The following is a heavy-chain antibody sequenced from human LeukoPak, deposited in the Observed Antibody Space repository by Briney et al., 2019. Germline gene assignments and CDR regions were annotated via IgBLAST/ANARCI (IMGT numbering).Heavy chain of an antibody. J-gene: IGHJ4*02. CDR1: RGSITSYY. CDR2: IYYSGRT. Sequence: SETLSLTCTVSRGSITSYYWSWIRQPPGKGLDYIGYIYYSGRTNYNPSLKSRVTMSVDASKNQFSLNLISVTAADTAVYYCARGPTRYYFDYWGQGTLVTVSS. V-gene: IGHV4-59*01. CDR3: ARGPTRYYFDY. D-gene: IGHD4-17*01.